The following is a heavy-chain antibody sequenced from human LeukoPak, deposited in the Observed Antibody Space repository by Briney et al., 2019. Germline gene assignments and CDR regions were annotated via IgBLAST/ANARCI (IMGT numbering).Heavy chain of an antibody. J-gene: IGHJ5*02. D-gene: IGHD1-26*01. CDR2: IVGSGGST. V-gene: IGHV3-23*01. Sequence: GGSLRLSYAASGFTFSIYAMSWVRQAPGKGLEWVSLIVGSGGSTYYTDSVKGRFTISRDNSKNTLYLQMNSLTVEDTAVYYCAKDRVGAYDWFDPWGQGTLVTVSS. CDR1: GFTFSIYA. CDR3: AKDRVGAYDWFDP.